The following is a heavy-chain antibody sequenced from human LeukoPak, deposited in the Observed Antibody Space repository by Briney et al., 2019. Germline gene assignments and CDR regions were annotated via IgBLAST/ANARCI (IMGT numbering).Heavy chain of an antibody. CDR1: GFTFSSYE. CDR3: AKDSLYYYDSSGYYSD. Sequence: LRLSCAASGFTFSSYEMNWVRQAPGKGLEWVSGISWNSGSIGYADSVKGRFTISRDNAKNSLYLQMNSLRAEDTALYYCAKDSLYYYDSSGYYSDWGQGTLVTVSS. J-gene: IGHJ4*02. V-gene: IGHV3-9*01. D-gene: IGHD3-22*01. CDR2: ISWNSGSI.